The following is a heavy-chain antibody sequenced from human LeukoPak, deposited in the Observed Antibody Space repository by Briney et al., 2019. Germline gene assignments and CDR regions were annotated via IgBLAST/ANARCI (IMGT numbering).Heavy chain of an antibody. D-gene: IGHD1-26*01. V-gene: IGHV3-21*01. CDR3: ARADSGSQGSLDY. Sequence: GGSLRLSCAASGFTFSSYAMSWVRQAPGKGLEWVSSISSSSSYIYYADSVKGRFTISRDNAKNSLYLQMNSLRAEDTAVYYCARADSGSQGSLDYWGQGTLVTVSS. CDR2: ISSSSSYI. CDR1: GFTFSSYA. J-gene: IGHJ4*02.